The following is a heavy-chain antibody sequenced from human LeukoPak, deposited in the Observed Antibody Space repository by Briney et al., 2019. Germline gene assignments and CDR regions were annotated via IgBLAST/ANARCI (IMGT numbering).Heavy chain of an antibody. D-gene: IGHD2-2*01. CDR3: ARDPVVVIPAAAPGSSSYYYYKGLDV. CDR1: GFTFRKYK. Sequence: SGGSLRLSCAASGFTFRKYKMHWVRQPPGKGLEWVASISSSSNYTFYGDSVRGRFTLSRDNANNSLSLHINSLNAEDTGVYYCARDPVVVIPAAAPGSSSYYYYKGLDVWGRGTTVTVSS. V-gene: IGHV3-21*01. J-gene: IGHJ6*02. CDR2: ISSSSNYT.